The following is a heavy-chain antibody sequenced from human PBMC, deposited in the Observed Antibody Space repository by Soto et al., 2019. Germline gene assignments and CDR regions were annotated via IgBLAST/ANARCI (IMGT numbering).Heavy chain of an antibody. CDR1: GFTFSGYA. V-gene: IGHV3-23*01. J-gene: IGHJ4*02. D-gene: IGHD3-22*01. CDR2: ISGSGRST. Sequence: GGSLRLSCAASGFTFSGYAMNWVGQAPAKGLEWVSSISGSGRSTYYTDSVKGRFTISRDNSKNTLYLQMNSLRAGDTAVYYCAFPDDSSGFDYWGQGTVVTVSS. CDR3: AFPDDSSGFDY.